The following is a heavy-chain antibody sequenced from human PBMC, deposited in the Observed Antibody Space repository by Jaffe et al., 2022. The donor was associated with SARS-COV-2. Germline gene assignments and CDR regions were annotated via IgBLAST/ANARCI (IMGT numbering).Heavy chain of an antibody. D-gene: IGHD3-22*01. V-gene: IGHV3-21*02. Sequence: EVQLVESGGGLVNSGGSLRLSCAASGFTFNTYSMSWVRQAAGKGLEWVSSITGSSTYIYYAESVKGRFTISRDNAKSSLYLQMNSLRAEDTAVYYCARDFRGGSSGPILYWGQGALVTVSS. CDR2: ITGSSTYI. CDR3: ARDFRGGSSGPILY. J-gene: IGHJ4*02. CDR1: GFTFNTYS.